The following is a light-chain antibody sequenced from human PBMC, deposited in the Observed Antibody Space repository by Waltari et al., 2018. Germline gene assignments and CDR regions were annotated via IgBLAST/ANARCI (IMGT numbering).Light chain of an antibody. Sequence: SSELTQDPAVSVALGQTVRITCQGASLRTYYVSWFHQKPGQAPALVIYGKTNRPAGIPDRFSASSSGSTASLTIIGAQAEDEADYYCHSRDSSGNVLIGGGTKLTVV. V-gene: IGLV3-19*01. J-gene: IGLJ2*01. CDR2: GKT. CDR1: SLRTYY. CDR3: HSRDSSGNVL.